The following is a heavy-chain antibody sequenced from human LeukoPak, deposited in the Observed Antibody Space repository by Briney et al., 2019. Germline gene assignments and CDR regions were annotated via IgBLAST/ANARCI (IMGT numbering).Heavy chain of an antibody. Sequence: IPSETLSLTCTVSGGSISSYYWSWIRQPPGKGLEWIGYIYYSGSTNYNPSLKSRVTISVDTSKNQFSLKLSSVTAADTAVYYCARVIAAAQGWIDPWGQGTLVTVSS. CDR2: IYYSGST. J-gene: IGHJ5*02. CDR3: ARVIAAAQGWIDP. CDR1: GGSISSYY. V-gene: IGHV4-59*01. D-gene: IGHD6-13*01.